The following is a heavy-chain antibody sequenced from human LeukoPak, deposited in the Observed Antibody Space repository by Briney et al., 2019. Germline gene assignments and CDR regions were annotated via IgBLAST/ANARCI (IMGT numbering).Heavy chain of an antibody. V-gene: IGHV4-30-4*08. J-gene: IGHJ3*02. D-gene: IGHD4-11*01. CDR3: ASATVTTDAFDI. Sequence: PSETLSLTYTVSGGSISSGDYYWSWIRQPPGKGLEWIGYIYYSGSTYYNPSLKSRVTISVDTSKNQFSLKLSSVTAADTAVYYCASATVTTDAFDIWGQGTMVTVSS. CDR2: IYYSGST. CDR1: GGSISSGDYY.